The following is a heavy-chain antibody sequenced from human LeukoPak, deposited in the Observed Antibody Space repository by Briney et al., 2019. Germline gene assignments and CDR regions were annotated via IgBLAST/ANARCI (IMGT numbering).Heavy chain of an antibody. CDR3: ARESPYSLYFDY. D-gene: IGHD2-21*01. J-gene: IGHJ4*02. CDR1: GYTFTSNG. V-gene: IGHV1-18*01. CDR2: ISAYNGNT. Sequence: ASVKVSCKASGYTFTSNGISWVRQAPGQGLEWMGWISAYNGNTDYAQKLQGRVTMTTDTSTSTAYMELRSLRSDDTAVYYCARESPYSLYFDYWGQGTLVTVSS.